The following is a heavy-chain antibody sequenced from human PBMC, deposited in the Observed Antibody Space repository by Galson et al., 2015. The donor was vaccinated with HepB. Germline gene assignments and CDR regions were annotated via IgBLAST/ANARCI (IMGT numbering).Heavy chain of an antibody. V-gene: IGHV3-74*01. CDR1: GFTVSNTY. CDR2: INSDGSSS. Sequence: SLRLSCAASGFTVSNTYMNWVRQAPGKGLIWVSRINSDGSSSSYADYVKGRFTISRDDAKNTLYLQLNSLRAEDTAIYYCARGRPGTFTVLGNWGQGTLVTVSS. J-gene: IGHJ4*02. CDR3: ARGRPGTFTVLGN. D-gene: IGHD1-1*01.